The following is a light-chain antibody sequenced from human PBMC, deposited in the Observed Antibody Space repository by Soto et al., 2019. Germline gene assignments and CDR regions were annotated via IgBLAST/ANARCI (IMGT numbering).Light chain of an antibody. J-gene: IGLJ2*01. Sequence: QSALTQPASVSGSPGQSITISCTGTSSDVGGYNYVSLYQQHPGKAPKLMIYEVSNRPSGVSNRFSGSKSGNTASLTISGLQAEDEADYYCSSYASRSIVVFGGGTKLPVL. CDR1: SSDVGGYNY. CDR2: EVS. V-gene: IGLV2-14*01. CDR3: SSYASRSIVV.